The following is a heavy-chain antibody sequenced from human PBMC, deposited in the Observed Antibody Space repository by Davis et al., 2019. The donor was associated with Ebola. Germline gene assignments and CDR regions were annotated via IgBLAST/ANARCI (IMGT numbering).Heavy chain of an antibody. CDR2: IKSKTDGGTT. J-gene: IGHJ5*02. CDR3: TTDVRSSWIIVA. Sequence: GESLKISCAASGFTFSNAWMSWVRQAPGKGLEWVGRIKSKTDGGTTDYAAPVKGRFTISRDDSKNTLYLQMNSLKTEDTAVYYCTTDVRSSWIIVAWGQGTLVTVSS. D-gene: IGHD6-13*01. CDR1: GFTFSNAW. V-gene: IGHV3-15*01.